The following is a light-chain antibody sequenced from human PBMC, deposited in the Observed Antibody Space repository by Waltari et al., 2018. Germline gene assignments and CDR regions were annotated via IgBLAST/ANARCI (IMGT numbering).Light chain of an antibody. Sequence: QSALTQPPSASGSLGQSVTISCTGTSSDVGNYNYVSWYQQHPGRAPKLIIYDVNRCPSGVPDRFSGSKSGNTASLAVSGLQPEDEADYYCSSYAGSSYVFGTGTTVTVL. CDR3: SSYAGSSYV. J-gene: IGLJ1*01. V-gene: IGLV2-8*01. CDR1: SSDVGNYNY. CDR2: DVN.